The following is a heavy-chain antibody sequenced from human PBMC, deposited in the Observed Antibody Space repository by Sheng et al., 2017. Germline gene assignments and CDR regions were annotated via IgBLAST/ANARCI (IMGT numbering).Heavy chain of an antibody. D-gene: IGHD6-13*01. J-gene: IGHJ2*01. V-gene: IGHV4-34*01. Sequence: QVQLQQWGAGLLKPSETLSLTCAVYGGSFSGYYWSWIRQPPGKGLEWIGEINHSGSTNYNPSLKSRVTISVDTSKNQFSLKLSSVTAADTAVYYCARQYSSSWDRLRDWYFDLWGRGTLVTVSS. CDR3: ARQYSSSWDRLRDWYFDL. CDR1: GGSFSGYY. CDR2: INHSGST.